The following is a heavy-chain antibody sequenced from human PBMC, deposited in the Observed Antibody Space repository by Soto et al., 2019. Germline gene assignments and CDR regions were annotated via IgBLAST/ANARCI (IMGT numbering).Heavy chain of an antibody. J-gene: IGHJ4*02. D-gene: IGHD3-22*01. CDR1: GGSISSGDYY. CDR2: IYYSGST. CDR3: ARAAVEYYYYSMGYFDSAPIDF. Sequence: SETLSLSCTVSGGSISSGDYYWSWIRQPPGKGLEWIGYIYYSGSTYYNPSLKSRVTISVDTSKNQFSLKLSSLTAADTAVYYCARAAVEYYYYSMGYFDSAPIDFWGQGTLVTVSS. V-gene: IGHV4-30-4*01.